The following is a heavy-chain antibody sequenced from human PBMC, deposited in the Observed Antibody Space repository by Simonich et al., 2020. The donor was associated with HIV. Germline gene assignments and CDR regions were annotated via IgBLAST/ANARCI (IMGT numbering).Heavy chain of an antibody. Sequence: EVQLVESGGGLVKPGGSLRLSCAASGFTFSSYSMNWVRQAPGKGLEWISSISSSSSYIYYADSVKGLFTISRDNAKNSLYRQMNSLRAEDTAVYYCARDGRKGSSTSCSDYWGQGTLVTVSS. D-gene: IGHD2-2*01. CDR2: ISSSSSYI. CDR1: GFTFSSYS. CDR3: ARDGRKGSSTSCSDY. J-gene: IGHJ4*02. V-gene: IGHV3-21*01.